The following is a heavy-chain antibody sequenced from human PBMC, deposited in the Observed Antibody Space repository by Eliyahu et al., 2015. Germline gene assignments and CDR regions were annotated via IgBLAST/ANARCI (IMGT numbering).Heavy chain of an antibody. CDR3: TNNSRPYSGSYYYEYFQH. CDR2: IKSKTDGGTT. V-gene: IGHV3-15*01. D-gene: IGHD1-26*01. Sequence: EVQLVESGGGLVKPGGSLRXSCAXSGXTFSNXXMXWGRQAPGKGLEWVGRIKSKTDGGTTDYAAPVKGRFTISRDDSKNTLYLQMNSLKTEDTAVYYCTNNSRPYSGSYYYEYFQHWGQGTLVTVSS. CDR1: GXTFSNXX. J-gene: IGHJ1*01.